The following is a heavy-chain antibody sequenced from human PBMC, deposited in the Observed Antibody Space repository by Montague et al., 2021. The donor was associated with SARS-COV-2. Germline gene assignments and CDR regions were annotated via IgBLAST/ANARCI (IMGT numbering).Heavy chain of an antibody. CDR1: GASVGSSD. J-gene: IGHJ3*02. Sequence: SETLSLTCTVSGASVGSSDWGWIRQSPGKGLEWIGYFYSVGSTDYNPSLKSRATISRDTSKNQFSLKVRSVTAADTAVYYCAREIMTADAFDIWGQGTMVTASS. V-gene: IGHV4-59*02. D-gene: IGHD5-18*01. CDR2: FYSVGST. CDR3: AREIMTADAFDI.